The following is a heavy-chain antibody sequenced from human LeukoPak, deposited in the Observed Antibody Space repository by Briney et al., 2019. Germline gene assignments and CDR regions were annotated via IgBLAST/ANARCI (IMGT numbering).Heavy chain of an antibody. CDR2: ISGSGGTT. J-gene: IGHJ4*02. CDR3: ARWGGSRWHDFDY. D-gene: IGHD6-13*01. V-gene: IGHV3-23*01. Sequence: GGSLRLSCAVSGFTFSSYAISWVRPAPGKGLEWVSGISGSGGTTYYADSVKGRFTISREESKNTVYLQMISLRGEDTAVYFCARWGGSRWHDFDYWGQGTLVTVSS. CDR1: GFTFSSYA.